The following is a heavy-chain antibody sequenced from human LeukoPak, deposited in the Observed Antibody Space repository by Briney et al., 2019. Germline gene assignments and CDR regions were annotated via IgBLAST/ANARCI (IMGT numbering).Heavy chain of an antibody. D-gene: IGHD1-20*01. CDR3: TRGIEKYNSLSGGLIDY. CDR2: IRSKAYGGTT. V-gene: IGHV3-49*04. J-gene: IGHJ4*02. CDR1: GFTFGDYA. Sequence: GGSLRLSCTASGFTFGDYAMSWVRQAPGKGLEWVGFIRSKAYGGTTEYAASVKGRFTISRDDSKSIAYLQMNSLKTEDTAVYYCTRGIEKYNSLSGGLIDYWGQGTLVTVSS.